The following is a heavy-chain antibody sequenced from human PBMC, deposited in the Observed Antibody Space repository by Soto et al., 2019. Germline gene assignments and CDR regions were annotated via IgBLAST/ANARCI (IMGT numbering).Heavy chain of an antibody. CDR3: TTDLRTYYDFWSGYSDFDY. D-gene: IGHD3-3*01. CDR2: IKSKTDGGTT. Sequence: PGGSLRLSCAASGFTFSNAWMNWVRQAPGKGLEWVGRIKSKTDGGTTDYAAPVKGRFTISRDDSKNTLYLQMNSLKTEDTAVYYCTTDLRTYYDFWSGYSDFDYWGQGTLVTVSS. V-gene: IGHV3-15*07. J-gene: IGHJ4*02. CDR1: GFTFSNAW.